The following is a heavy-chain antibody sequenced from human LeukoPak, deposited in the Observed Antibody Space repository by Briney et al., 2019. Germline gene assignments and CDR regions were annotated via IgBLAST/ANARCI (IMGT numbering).Heavy chain of an antibody. V-gene: IGHV1-8*01. CDR2: MNPDSGNT. J-gene: IGHJ4*02. Sequence: ASVKVSCKTSGYTFTSYNINWVRQATGQGLEWMGWMNPDSGNTGYAQRFQGRVTMTRNTSISTAYMELSSLKSEDTAMYYCARGRKGILTGYDNDNWGQGTLVTVSS. CDR3: ARGRKGILTGYDNDN. D-gene: IGHD3-9*01. CDR1: GYTFTSYN.